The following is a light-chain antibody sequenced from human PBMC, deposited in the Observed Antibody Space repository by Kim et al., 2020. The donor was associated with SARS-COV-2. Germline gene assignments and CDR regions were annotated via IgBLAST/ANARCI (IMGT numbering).Light chain of an antibody. CDR3: NSRDSSGNHLV. Sequence: AMRQKVRMKYEGEGLINFYTRWYQQKPRQAPVVVIYDRNDRPSGIPNRFSGSNSGNTASLTITGAQAEDEANYYCNSRDSSGNHLVFGGGTQLTVL. J-gene: IGLJ3*02. CDR1: GLINFY. V-gene: IGLV3-19*01. CDR2: DRN.